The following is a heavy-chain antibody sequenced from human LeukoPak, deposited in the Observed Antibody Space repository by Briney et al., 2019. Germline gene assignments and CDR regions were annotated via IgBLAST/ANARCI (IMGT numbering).Heavy chain of an antibody. Sequence: SQTLSLTFAISGDSVSSSTSAWNWIRQSPSRGLEWLGRTYYRSKWKNDYAVSVKSRITINPDTSKNQFSLQLNSVTPDDTAVYYCARDQRYYDSSGHLDYWGQGTLVTVSS. CDR1: GDSVSSSTSA. V-gene: IGHV6-1*01. J-gene: IGHJ4*02. CDR3: ARDQRYYDSSGHLDY. D-gene: IGHD3-22*01. CDR2: TYYRSKWKN.